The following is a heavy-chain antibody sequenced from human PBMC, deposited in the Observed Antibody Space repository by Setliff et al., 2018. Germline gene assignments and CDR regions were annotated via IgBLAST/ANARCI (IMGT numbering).Heavy chain of an antibody. CDR1: GFTFSSYT. V-gene: IGHV3-30*04. CDR3: ARDHIYRGGSWYDYFDS. CDR2: ISSDGSHK. D-gene: IGHD2-15*01. Sequence: GGSLRLSCAASGFTFSSYTMHWVRQAPGKGLEWVALISSDGSHKYYTDSVKGRFTISRDNSKNTLFLQMTSLRPEDTAVYYCARDHIYRGGSWYDYFDSWGQGTLVTVS. J-gene: IGHJ4*02.